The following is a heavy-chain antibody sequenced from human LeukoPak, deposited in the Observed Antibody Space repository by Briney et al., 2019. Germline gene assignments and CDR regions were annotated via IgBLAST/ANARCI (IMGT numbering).Heavy chain of an antibody. V-gene: IGHV1-8*03. J-gene: IGHJ3*01. CDR3: ARGRRGRQTVVLIPDAFDL. CDR1: GYTPTNYD. D-gene: IGHD3-22*01. Sequence: ASVKVSCKTSGYTPTNYDINWVRQATGQGLEWMGWINPNSGETVYAQKFQGRVTITRNTSIGTAYVELSGLRSDDTAVYYCARGRRGRQTVVLIPDAFDLWGQGTMVTVTS. CDR2: INPNSGET.